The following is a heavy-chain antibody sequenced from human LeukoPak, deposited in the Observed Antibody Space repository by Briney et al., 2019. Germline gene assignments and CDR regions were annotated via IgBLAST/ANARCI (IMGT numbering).Heavy chain of an antibody. V-gene: IGHV4-38-2*01. CDR1: GSSVNSDQY. Sequence: SETLSLTCDVPGSSVNSDQYWGWMRHSPGAGLEWIGIVRQTGSPYYNPSLGSRVSLSIDSTKNSFSLRLTSVTAADTAVYYCAMLRLGELSLLANAYDIWGQGTMVIVSS. CDR3: AMLRLGELSLLANAYDI. CDR2: VRQTGSP. J-gene: IGHJ3*02. D-gene: IGHD3-16*02.